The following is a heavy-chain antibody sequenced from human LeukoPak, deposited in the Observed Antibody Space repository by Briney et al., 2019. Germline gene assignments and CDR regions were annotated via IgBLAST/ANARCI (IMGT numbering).Heavy chain of an antibody. J-gene: IGHJ5*02. CDR1: GDSVTSNSAA. CDR3: ARVSSGWSRRWFDP. V-gene: IGHV6-1*01. D-gene: IGHD6-19*01. Sequence: SQTLTLTCAISGDSVTSNSAAWNRIRQSPSRDLEWLVRTYFRSKWYNDYAVSVKSRITINPDTSKNQFSLQLNSVTPEDTAVYYCARVSSGWSRRWFDPWGQGTLVTVSS. CDR2: TYFRSKWYN.